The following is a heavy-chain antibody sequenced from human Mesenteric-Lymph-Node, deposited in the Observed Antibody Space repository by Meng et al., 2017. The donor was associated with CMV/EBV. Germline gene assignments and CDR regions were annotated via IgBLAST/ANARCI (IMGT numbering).Heavy chain of an antibody. D-gene: IGHD6-13*01. CDR3: ARDQSSSSWKHYCYYYGMDV. J-gene: IGHJ6*02. Sequence: GESLKISCAASGFTFSSYEMNWVRQAPGKGLEWVSYISSSGSTIYYADSVKGRFTISRDNAKNSLYLQMNSLRAEDTAVYYCARDQSSSSWKHYCYYYGMDVWGQGTTVTVSS. CDR2: ISSSGSTI. CDR1: GFTFSSYE. V-gene: IGHV3-48*03.